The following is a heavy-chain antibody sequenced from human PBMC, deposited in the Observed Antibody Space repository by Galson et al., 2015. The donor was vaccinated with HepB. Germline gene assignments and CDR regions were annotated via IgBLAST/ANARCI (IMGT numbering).Heavy chain of an antibody. Sequence: SLRLSCAASGFTFSSYGMHWVRQAPGKGLEWVAVIWYDGSNKYYADSVKGRFTISRDNSKNTLYLQMNSLRAEDTAVYYCAREMGGWDTIFGVTFHAFDIWGQGTMATVSS. V-gene: IGHV3-33*08. D-gene: IGHD3-3*01. J-gene: IGHJ3*02. CDR3: AREMGGWDTIFGVTFHAFDI. CDR2: IWYDGSNK. CDR1: GFTFSSYG.